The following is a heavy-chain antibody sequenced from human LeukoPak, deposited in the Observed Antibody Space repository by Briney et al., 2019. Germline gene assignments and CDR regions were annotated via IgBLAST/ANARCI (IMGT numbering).Heavy chain of an antibody. CDR2: IRSKANSYAT. J-gene: IGHJ4*02. V-gene: IGHV3-73*01. Sequence: GGSLRLSCAASGFTFSGSAMNWVRQASGKGLEWVGRIRSKANSYATAYAASVKDRFTISRDDSKNTAYLQMNSLKTEDTAVYYCTREPAGTVDYWGRGALVTVSS. CDR3: TREPAGTVDY. D-gene: IGHD6-13*01. CDR1: GFTFSGSA.